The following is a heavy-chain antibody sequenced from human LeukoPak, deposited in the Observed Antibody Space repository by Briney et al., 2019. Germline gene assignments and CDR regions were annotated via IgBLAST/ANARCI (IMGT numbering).Heavy chain of an antibody. Sequence: PSETLSLTCAVYGVSFSGYYWSWIRQPPGKGLEWIGEINHSGSTNYDPSLKSRVTISVDTSKNQFSLKLSSVTAADTAVYYCARGPRISHYMGVWGKGTTVTVSS. CDR2: INHSGST. D-gene: IGHD3-10*01. J-gene: IGHJ6*03. CDR3: ARGPRISHYMGV. V-gene: IGHV4-34*01. CDR1: GVSFSGYY.